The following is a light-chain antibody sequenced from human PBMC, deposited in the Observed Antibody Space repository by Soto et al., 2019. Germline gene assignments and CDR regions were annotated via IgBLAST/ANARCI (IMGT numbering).Light chain of an antibody. CDR3: KQYGSSMYT. CDR2: KTS. CDR1: QSVISSY. J-gene: IGKJ2*01. V-gene: IGKV3-20*01. Sequence: ETVLTQSPGTLSLSPGERATLSCRASQSVISSYLAWYQQKPGQAPRLLIYKTSTRATGIPDRFSGSGSGTDFTLTISRLEPEDFAVYYCKQYGSSMYTFGQGTKVEIK.